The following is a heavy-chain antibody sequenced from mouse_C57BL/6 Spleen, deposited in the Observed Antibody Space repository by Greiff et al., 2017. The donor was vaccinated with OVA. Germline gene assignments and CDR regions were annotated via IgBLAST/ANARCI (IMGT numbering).Heavy chain of an antibody. D-gene: IGHD1-1*01. J-gene: IGHJ2*01. CDR2: ISNGGGST. CDR1: GFTFSDYY. V-gene: IGHV5-12*01. CDR3: ARQLRGYFDY. Sequence: DVMLVESGGGLVQPGGSLKLSCAASGFTFSDYYMYWVRQTPEKRLEWVAYISNGGGSTYYPDTVKGRFTISRDNAKNTLYLQMSRLKSEDTAMYYCARQLRGYFDYWGQGTTLTVSS.